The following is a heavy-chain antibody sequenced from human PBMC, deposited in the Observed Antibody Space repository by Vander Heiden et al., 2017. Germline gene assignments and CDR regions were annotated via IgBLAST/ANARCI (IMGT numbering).Heavy chain of an antibody. D-gene: IGHD3-22*01. CDR1: GGSISSRGSC. CDR3: ARVAAYYYDSSGYYFDY. Sequence: LPLQVSGPGLVKPSGALSLTCTVSGGSISSRGSCWGWIRQPPGKGLEWIGSIYYSGSTYYNPSSKSRVTISVDKTKNQFSLKLSSVTAADTAVDYCARVAAYYYDSSGYYFDYWGQGTLVTVSS. CDR2: IYYSGST. V-gene: IGHV4-39*01. J-gene: IGHJ4*02.